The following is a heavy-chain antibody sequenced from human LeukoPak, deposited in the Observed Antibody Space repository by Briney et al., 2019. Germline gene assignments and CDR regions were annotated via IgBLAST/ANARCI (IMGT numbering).Heavy chain of an antibody. CDR1: GFTVSSNY. J-gene: IGHJ5*02. CDR3: ARTLGYCSGGSCYRGVGPIWFDP. V-gene: IGHV3-53*01. CDR2: IYSGGST. Sequence: GGSLRLSCAASGFTVSSNYMSWVRQAPGKGLEWVSVIYSGGSTYYADSVKGRFTISRDNPKNTLYFQMNSLRAEDTAVYYCARTLGYCSGGSCYRGVGPIWFDPWGQGTLVTVSS. D-gene: IGHD2-15*01.